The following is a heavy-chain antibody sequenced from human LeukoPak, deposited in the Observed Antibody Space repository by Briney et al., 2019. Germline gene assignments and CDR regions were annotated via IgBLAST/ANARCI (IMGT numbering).Heavy chain of an antibody. D-gene: IGHD6-13*01. Sequence: PSETLSLTCTVSGGSISSGSYYWSWIRQPAGKGLEWIGRIYTSGSTNYNPSLKSRVTISVDTSKNQFSLKLSSVTAADTAVYYCARSPGSTYGDSSWSDWFDPWGQGTLVTVSS. J-gene: IGHJ5*02. CDR2: IYTSGST. CDR1: GGSISSGSYY. CDR3: ARSPGSTYGDSSWSDWFDP. V-gene: IGHV4-61*02.